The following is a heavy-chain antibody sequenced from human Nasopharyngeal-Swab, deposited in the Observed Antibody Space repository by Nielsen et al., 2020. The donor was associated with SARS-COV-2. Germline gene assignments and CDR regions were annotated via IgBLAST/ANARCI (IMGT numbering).Heavy chain of an antibody. J-gene: IGHJ6*02. CDR3: ARVSNVEYSSMTYYYYGMDV. Sequence: GESLKISCAASGFTFSSYWMHWVRQAPGKGLVWVSRINSDGSSTSYADSVKGRFTISSDNAKNTLYLQMNSLRAEDTAVYYCARVSNVEYSSMTYYYYGMDVWGQGTTVTVSS. CDR2: INSDGSST. D-gene: IGHD6-6*01. V-gene: IGHV3-74*01. CDR1: GFTFSSYW.